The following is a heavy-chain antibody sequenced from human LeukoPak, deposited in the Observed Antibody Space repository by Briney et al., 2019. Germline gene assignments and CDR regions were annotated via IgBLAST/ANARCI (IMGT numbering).Heavy chain of an antibody. Sequence: SETLSLTCTVSGGSISSYYWSWIRQPAGKGLEWIGRIYISGSTNYNPSLKSRVTMSVDTSKNQFSLKLSSVTAADTAVYYCARERSYGSGVYYYYYYMDVWGKGTTVTISS. V-gene: IGHV4-4*07. CDR2: IYISGST. J-gene: IGHJ6*03. CDR3: ARERSYGSGVYYYYYYMDV. D-gene: IGHD3-10*01. CDR1: GGSISSYY.